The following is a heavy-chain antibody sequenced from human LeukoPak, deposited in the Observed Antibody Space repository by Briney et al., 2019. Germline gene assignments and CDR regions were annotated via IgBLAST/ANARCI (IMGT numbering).Heavy chain of an antibody. CDR2: IKQDGSEK. Sequence: GRSLRLSCAASGFTFSSYWMSWVRQAPGKGLEWVANIKQDGSEKYYVDSVKGRFTISRDNAKNSLYLQMNSLRAEDTAVYYCAREFLELLWFGELLNWFDPWGQGTLVTVSS. CDR3: AREFLELLWFGELLNWFDP. CDR1: GFTFSSYW. J-gene: IGHJ5*02. V-gene: IGHV3-7*01. D-gene: IGHD3-10*01.